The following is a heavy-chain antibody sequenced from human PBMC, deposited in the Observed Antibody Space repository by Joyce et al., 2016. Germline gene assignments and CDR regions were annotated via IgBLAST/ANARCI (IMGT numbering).Heavy chain of an antibody. Sequence: QVQLQESGPGLVKPSETLSLTCTVSGGSVKSNSYHWGWIRQPPGKGLEWIASIFYSGSGYYNPSLKSRVSISVYTSQNQFSLRLTSVTAADTAVYYCGRLVASIAARPLPSVWGQGTLVTVSS. CDR1: GGSVKSNSYH. CDR3: GRLVASIAARPLPSV. V-gene: IGHV4-39*01. CDR2: IFYSGSG. J-gene: IGHJ4*02. D-gene: IGHD6-6*01.